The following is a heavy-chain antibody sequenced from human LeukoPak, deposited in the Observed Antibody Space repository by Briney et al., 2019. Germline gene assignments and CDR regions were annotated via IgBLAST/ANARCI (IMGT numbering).Heavy chain of an antibody. CDR1: GGSFSGYY. CDR2: INQSGST. J-gene: IGHJ6*02. CDR3: ARGRSSSSGYLYYYYYHGMDV. Sequence: SETLSLTCAVYGGSFSGYYWSWIRQPPGKGLEWLGEINQSGSTNYNPSLKSRVTISVDTSKNQFSLKLSSVTAADTAVYYCARGRSSSSGYLYYYYYHGMDVWGQGTTVTVSS. V-gene: IGHV4-34*01. D-gene: IGHD3-22*01.